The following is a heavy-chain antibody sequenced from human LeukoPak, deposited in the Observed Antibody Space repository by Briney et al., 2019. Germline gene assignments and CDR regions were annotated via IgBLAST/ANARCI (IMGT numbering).Heavy chain of an antibody. V-gene: IGHV4-39*01. CDR3: ASPLGSSWHGVSDAFDI. CDR1: GGSISSSSYY. D-gene: IGHD6-13*01. Sequence: SETLSLTCTVSGGSISSSSYYWGWIRQPPGKGLEWIGSIYYSGSTYYNPSLKSRVTISVDTSKNQFSLKLSSVTAADTAVYYCASPLGSSWHGVSDAFDIWGQGTMVTVSS. CDR2: IYYSGST. J-gene: IGHJ3*02.